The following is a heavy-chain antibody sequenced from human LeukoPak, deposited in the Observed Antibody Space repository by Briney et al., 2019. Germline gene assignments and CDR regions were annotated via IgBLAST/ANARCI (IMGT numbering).Heavy chain of an antibody. CDR1: GFTFNSYW. CDR2: IKGDGSAK. CDR3: ARDSAYNAFDI. Sequence: GGSLRLSCAASGFTFNSYWMSWVRQAPGKGLEWVANIKGDGSAKNHVDSLKGRFTISRDNAKNSLYLQINSLRAEDTAVYYCARDSAYNAFDIWGQGTMVTVSS. V-gene: IGHV3-7*01. J-gene: IGHJ3*02. D-gene: IGHD5-12*01.